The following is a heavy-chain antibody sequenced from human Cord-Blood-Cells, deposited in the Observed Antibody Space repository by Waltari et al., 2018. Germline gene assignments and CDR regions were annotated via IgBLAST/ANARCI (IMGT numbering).Heavy chain of an antibody. V-gene: IGHV1-69*01. CDR3: AKNVWSGYYDAFDI. CDR1: GGTFSSYA. CDR2: ISPIFGTA. D-gene: IGHD3-3*01. Sequence: QVQLVQSGAEVKKPGSSVKVSCKASGGTFSSYAISWVRQAPGQGLEWMGGISPIFGTANYAPKFQGRVTITADESTSTAYMELSSLRSEDTAVYYCAKNVWSGYYDAFDIWGQGTMVTVSS. J-gene: IGHJ3*02.